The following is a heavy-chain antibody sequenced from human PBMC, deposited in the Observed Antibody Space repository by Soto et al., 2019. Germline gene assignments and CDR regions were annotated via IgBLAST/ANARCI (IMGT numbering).Heavy chain of an antibody. V-gene: IGHV1-18*04. D-gene: IGHD2-8*01. CDR2: ISAYSGST. CDR1: DYTFTNYP. CDR3: ARDLGGVLMALDP. J-gene: IGHJ5*02. Sequence: QVQLVQSGAEVKKPGASVKVSCKTSDYTFTNYPITWVRQAPGQGLEWVGWISAYSGSTNYAQNLQGRVTMTTDTFTSTVYMELRSLRYDDTAVYYCARDLGGVLMALDPWGQGTLVTVSS.